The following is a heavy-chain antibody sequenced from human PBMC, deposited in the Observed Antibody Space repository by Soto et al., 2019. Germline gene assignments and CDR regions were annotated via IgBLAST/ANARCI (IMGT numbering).Heavy chain of an antibody. CDR1: GFTFSSYW. CDR2: IKQDGSEK. CDR3: ARDLYCTIGVCYTLSVY. Sequence: GGSLRLSCAASGFTFSSYWMSWVRQAPGKGLEWVANIKQDGSEKYYADSVKGRFTISRDNAKNSLYLQMNSLRAEDTAMYYCARDLYCTIGVCYTLSVYWGQGTLVTVSS. D-gene: IGHD2-8*01. V-gene: IGHV3-7*03. J-gene: IGHJ4*02.